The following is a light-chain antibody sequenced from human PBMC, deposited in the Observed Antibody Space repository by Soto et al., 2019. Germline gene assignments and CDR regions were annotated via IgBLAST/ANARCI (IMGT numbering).Light chain of an antibody. Sequence: DIHMTQSPSSLSESVGDRVTITCRASQGISNFLAWYQQKPGQVPKLLISGASTLQSGVPSRFSGSGSGTDFTLTISSLQPEDVSTYFCQKYNSAPFTFGQGTRLEIK. CDR3: QKYNSAPFT. V-gene: IGKV1-27*01. CDR2: GAS. CDR1: QGISNF. J-gene: IGKJ5*01.